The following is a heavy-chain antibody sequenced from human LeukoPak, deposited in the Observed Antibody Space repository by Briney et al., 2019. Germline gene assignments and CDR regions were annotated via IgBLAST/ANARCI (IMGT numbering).Heavy chain of an antibody. V-gene: IGHV3-30-3*01. D-gene: IGHD6-6*01. J-gene: IGHJ4*02. CDR1: GFTFSYYA. CDR2: ISDDGSNK. CDR3: AKGGSSSFYSDY. Sequence: GGSLRLSCAASGFTFSYYAMHWVRRAPGKGLEWVAVISDDGSNKYYADSVKGRFTISRDNSKNTVYLQMNSLRAEDTAVYYCAKGGSSSFYSDYWGQGTLVTVSS.